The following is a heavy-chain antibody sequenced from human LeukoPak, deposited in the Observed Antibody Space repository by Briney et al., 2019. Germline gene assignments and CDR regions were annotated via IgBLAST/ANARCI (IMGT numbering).Heavy chain of an antibody. Sequence: GASVKVSCKASGYTFTGYYMHWMRQAPGQGLEWMGWINPNSGGTNYAQKFQGRVTMTRDTSISTAYMELSRLRSDDTAVYYCARDRPPTLVVEDAFDIWGQGTMVTVSS. V-gene: IGHV1-2*02. CDR3: ARDRPPTLVVEDAFDI. CDR1: GYTFTGYY. CDR2: INPNSGGT. J-gene: IGHJ3*02. D-gene: IGHD2-15*01.